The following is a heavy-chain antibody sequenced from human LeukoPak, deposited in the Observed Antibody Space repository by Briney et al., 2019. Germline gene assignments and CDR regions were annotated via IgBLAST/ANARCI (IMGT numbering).Heavy chain of an antibody. J-gene: IGHJ4*02. Sequence: GGSLRLSCAASGFTFSSYAMHWVRQAPGKGLEYVSAISSNGGSTYYANSVKGRFTISRDNSKNTPYLQMGSLRAEDMAVYYCARVGYSSGWYLDYWGQGTLVTVSS. CDR3: ARVGYSSGWYLDY. V-gene: IGHV3-64*01. CDR1: GFTFSSYA. CDR2: ISSNGGST. D-gene: IGHD6-19*01.